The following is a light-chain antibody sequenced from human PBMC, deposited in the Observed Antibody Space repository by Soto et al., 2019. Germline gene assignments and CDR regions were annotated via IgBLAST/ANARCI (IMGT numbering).Light chain of an antibody. CDR3: SSYTTVGSVV. V-gene: IGLV2-14*03. J-gene: IGLJ2*01. CDR2: DVI. CDR1: TSDVGGYNY. Sequence: QSALTQTASVSGSPGQSITISCTGTTSDVGGYNYVSWYQQHPGKAPQLMIYDVIYRPSGVSNRFSGSKSGNTASLSISGLQAEDEADYYCSSYTTVGSVVFGGGTKLTVL.